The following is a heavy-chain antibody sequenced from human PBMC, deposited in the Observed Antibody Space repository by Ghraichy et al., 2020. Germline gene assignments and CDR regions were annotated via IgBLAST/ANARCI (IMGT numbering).Heavy chain of an antibody. D-gene: IGHD6-19*01. Sequence: GGSLRLSCAASGFTFSSYAMHWVRQAPGKGLEWVAVISYDGSNKYYADSVKGRFTISRDNSKNTLYLQMNSLRAEDTAVYYCAKDSSGFDYWGQGTLVTVSS. J-gene: IGHJ4*02. V-gene: IGHV3-30-3*01. CDR2: ISYDGSNK. CDR3: AKDSSGFDY. CDR1: GFTFSSYA.